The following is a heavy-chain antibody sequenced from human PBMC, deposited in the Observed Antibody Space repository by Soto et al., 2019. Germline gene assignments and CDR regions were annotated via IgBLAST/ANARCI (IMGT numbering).Heavy chain of an antibody. CDR2: INADGSTT. Sequence: DVQLVESGGGLAQPGGSLRLSCVGSGFTFSSYWMHWVRQAPGKGLVWVSRINADGSTTNYADSVKGRFTVSRDNAKNTVYLQMNSLRDEDTAVYFCARAGWYRFDHWGQGTLLTVSP. V-gene: IGHV3-74*01. D-gene: IGHD2-15*01. CDR1: GFTFSSYW. CDR3: ARAGWYRFDH. J-gene: IGHJ4*02.